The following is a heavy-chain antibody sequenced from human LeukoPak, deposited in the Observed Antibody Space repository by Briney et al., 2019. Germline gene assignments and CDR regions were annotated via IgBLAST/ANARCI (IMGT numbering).Heavy chain of an antibody. CDR1: GGSISSSSYY. CDR3: ASQLYYYGSGSYYPV. V-gene: IGHV4-39*01. CDR2: IYYSGST. Sequence: SETLSLTCTVSGGSISSSSYYWGWIRQPPGKGLEWIGSIYYSGSTYYNPSLKSRVTISVGTSKNQFSLKLSSVTAADTAVYYCASQLYYYGSGSYYPVWGQGTTVTVSS. D-gene: IGHD3-10*01. J-gene: IGHJ6*02.